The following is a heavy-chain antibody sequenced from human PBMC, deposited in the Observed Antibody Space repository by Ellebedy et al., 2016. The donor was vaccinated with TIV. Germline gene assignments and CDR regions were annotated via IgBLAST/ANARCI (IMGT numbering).Heavy chain of an antibody. V-gene: IGHV1-46*01. CDR2: FNPTSGSS. D-gene: IGHD3-22*01. CDR3: ARGDNYYYYSSGYYYNY. CDR1: GYTFTNYF. Sequence: ASVKVSCKASGYTFTNYFLYWVRQAPGQGLEWMGIFNPTSGSSNYAQKFQGRVTMTRDTSTGTVYMILSSLRSEDTAVYYCARGDNYYYYSSGYYYNYWGQGTLVTVSS. J-gene: IGHJ4*02.